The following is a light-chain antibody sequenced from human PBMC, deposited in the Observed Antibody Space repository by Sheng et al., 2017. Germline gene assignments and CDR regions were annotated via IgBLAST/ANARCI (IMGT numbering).Light chain of an antibody. V-gene: IGKV1-27*01. J-gene: IGKJ1*01. CDR2: AAS. CDR3: QKYNSAPTWT. CDR1: QGIGTY. Sequence: DIQMTQSPYSLSASVGDRVTITCRASQGIGTYLAWYQQKPGKVPKLLIHAASTLQSGVPSRFSGSGSGTDFTLTISSLQPEDVATYYCQKYNSAPTWTFGQGTKVEIK.